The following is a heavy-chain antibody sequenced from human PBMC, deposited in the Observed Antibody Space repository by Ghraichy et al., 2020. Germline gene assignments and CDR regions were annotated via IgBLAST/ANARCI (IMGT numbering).Heavy chain of an antibody. CDR1: GGSFSGYY. J-gene: IGHJ4*02. Sequence: SETLSLTCAVYGGSFSGYYWSWIRQPPGKGLEWIGEINHSGSTNYNPSLKSRVTISVDTSKNQFSLKLSSVTAADTAVYYCARHSRITMIVVVTVFDYWGQGTLVTVSS. CDR3: ARHSRITMIVVVTVFDY. CDR2: INHSGST. D-gene: IGHD3-22*01. V-gene: IGHV4-34*01.